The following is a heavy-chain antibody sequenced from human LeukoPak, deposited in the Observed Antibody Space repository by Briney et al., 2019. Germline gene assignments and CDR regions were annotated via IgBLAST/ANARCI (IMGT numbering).Heavy chain of an antibody. CDR1: GGSISSSSYY. CDR2: IYNSGST. J-gene: IGHJ2*01. D-gene: IGHD6-6*01. CDR3: ARVGAASLEGYSSSSGLWYFDL. Sequence: SETLSLTCTVSGGSISSSSYYWGWIRQPPGKGLEWIGSIYNSGSTYYNPSLKSRVTISVDTSKNQFSLKLSSVTAADTAVYYCARVGAASLEGYSSSSGLWYFDLWGRGTLVTVSS. V-gene: IGHV4-39*07.